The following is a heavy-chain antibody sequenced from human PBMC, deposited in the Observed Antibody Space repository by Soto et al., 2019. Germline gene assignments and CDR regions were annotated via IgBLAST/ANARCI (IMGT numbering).Heavy chain of an antibody. J-gene: IGHJ5*02. Sequence: SETLSLTCTVSGGSLSSYYWSWIRQPPGKGLEWIGYIYYSGSTNYSPSLKSRVTISVDTSKNQFSLKLSSVTAANTAVYYCARERPDGARLDPWGQGTLVTVSS. D-gene: IGHD6-6*01. CDR2: IYYSGST. V-gene: IGHV4-59*12. CDR3: ARERPDGARLDP. CDR1: GGSLSSYY.